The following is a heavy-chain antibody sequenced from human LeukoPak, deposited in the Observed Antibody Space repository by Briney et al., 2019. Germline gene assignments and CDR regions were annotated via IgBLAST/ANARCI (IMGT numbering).Heavy chain of an antibody. CDR1: GGSISGSRYH. V-gene: IGHV4-39*01. CDR2: MHYRGST. Sequence: SETLSLTCTVSGGSISGSRYHWGWNRQPPGKGLEGIGSMHYRGSTYYNPSLKSRVTISVDTSKNQFSLNLSSVTAADTAVYYCTRVMVYATYYYYYYMDVWGKGTTVTVSS. J-gene: IGHJ6*03. D-gene: IGHD2-8*01. CDR3: TRVMVYATYYYYYYMDV.